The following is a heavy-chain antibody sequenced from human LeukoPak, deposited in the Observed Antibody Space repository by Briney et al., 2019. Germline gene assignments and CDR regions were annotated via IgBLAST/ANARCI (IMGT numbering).Heavy chain of an antibody. D-gene: IGHD3-22*01. CDR3: ARAYYYDSSGYFDY. V-gene: IGHV4-38-2*01. CDR2: IYHSGAT. Sequence: SETLSLTCAVSGYSISSGYCWGRIRQPPGKGLEWFGSIYHSGATYYNPSLKSRVTISVDTSKNQFSLNLSSVTAADTAVYYCARAYYYDSSGYFDYWGQGALVTVSS. J-gene: IGHJ4*02. CDR1: GYSISSGYC.